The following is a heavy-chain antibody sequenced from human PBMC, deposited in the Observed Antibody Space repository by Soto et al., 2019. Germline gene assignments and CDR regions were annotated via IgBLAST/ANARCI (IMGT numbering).Heavy chain of an antibody. Sequence: SETLSLTCAVYGGSFSGYYWSWIRQPPGKGLEWIGEINHSGSTNYNPSLKSRVTISVDTSKNQFSLKLSSVTAADTAVYYCARGVSRYCSSTSCSHLWTHFDYWGQGTLVTVSS. J-gene: IGHJ4*02. V-gene: IGHV4-34*01. D-gene: IGHD2-2*01. CDR2: INHSGST. CDR3: ARGVSRYCSSTSCSHLWTHFDY. CDR1: GGSFSGYY.